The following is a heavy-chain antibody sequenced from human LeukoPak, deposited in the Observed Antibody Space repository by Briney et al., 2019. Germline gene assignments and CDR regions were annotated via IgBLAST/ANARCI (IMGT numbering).Heavy chain of an antibody. Sequence: SETLSLTCIVSGGSISSSNYYWGWIRQPPGKGLEWIGSIYYSGSTYYNPSLKSRVTISVDTSKNQFSLKLSSVTAADTAVYYCARSTVMTTVVTPGGAFDIWGQGTMVTVSS. CDR1: GGSISSSNYY. CDR2: IYYSGST. CDR3: ARSTVMTTVVTPGGAFDI. J-gene: IGHJ3*02. D-gene: IGHD4-23*01. V-gene: IGHV4-39*01.